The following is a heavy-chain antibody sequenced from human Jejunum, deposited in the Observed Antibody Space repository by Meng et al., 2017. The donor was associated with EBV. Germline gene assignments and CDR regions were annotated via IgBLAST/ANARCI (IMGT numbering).Heavy chain of an antibody. J-gene: IGHJ4*02. Sequence: QLQLKGSDPGLLRPSGSLSLPCAVSSGSIFSSNWWTWVRQPPGKGLEWIGEIYHSGSTNYNPSLKSRITMSLDKSKNQFSLKLRSVTAADTAVYYCASIHPSIDSWGPGTLVTVSS. V-gene: IGHV4-4*02. CDR3: ASIHPSIDS. CDR1: SGSIFSSNW. D-gene: IGHD2-21*01. CDR2: IYHSGST.